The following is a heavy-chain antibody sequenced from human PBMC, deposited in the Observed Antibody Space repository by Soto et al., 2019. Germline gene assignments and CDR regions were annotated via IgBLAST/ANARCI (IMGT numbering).Heavy chain of an antibody. CDR1: GYTFTGYY. V-gene: IGHV1-2*02. J-gene: IGHJ5*02. CDR3: ARDHCSSTSCYEAWFDP. D-gene: IGHD2-2*01. Sequence: QVQLVQSGAEVKKPGASVKVSCKASGYTFTGYYMHWVRQAPGQGLEWMGWINPNSGGTNYAQKFQGRVTMTRDTSISTAYMELSRLRSDDTAVYYCARDHCSSTSCYEAWFDPWGQGTLVTVSS. CDR2: INPNSGGT.